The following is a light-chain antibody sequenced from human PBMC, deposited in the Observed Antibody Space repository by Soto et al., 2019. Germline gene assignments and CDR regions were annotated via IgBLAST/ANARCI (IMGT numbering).Light chain of an antibody. CDR2: GAS. V-gene: IGKV3-20*01. Sequence: IVLTESPGTLSLSPGERATLSCRAIQSVSSSYLAWYQQKPGQAPRLLIYGASSRATGIPDRFSGSGSGTDFTLTISRLEPEDFAVYYCQQYGSSPPLTFGGGTKVDI. CDR1: QSVSSSY. CDR3: QQYGSSPPLT. J-gene: IGKJ4*01.